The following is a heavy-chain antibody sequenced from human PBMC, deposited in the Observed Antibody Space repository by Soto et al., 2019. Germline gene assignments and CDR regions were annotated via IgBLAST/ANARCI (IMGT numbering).Heavy chain of an antibody. Sequence: QVQLVQSGAEVTKPGASVKVSCKASGYTFTSYGIRWVRQAPGQGLEWMGWINVYNGNTNYAQKLQGRVTMTTDTSTRTAYLDLRSLRSDDTAVYFSARDTSRAEYEYWGQGTLVSVSS. J-gene: IGHJ4*02. CDR1: GYTFTSYG. CDR2: INVYNGNT. V-gene: IGHV1-18*01. CDR3: ARDTSRAEYEY. D-gene: IGHD3-10*01.